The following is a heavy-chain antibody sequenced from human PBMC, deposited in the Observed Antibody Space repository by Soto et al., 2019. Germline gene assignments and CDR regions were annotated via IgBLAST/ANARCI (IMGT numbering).Heavy chain of an antibody. CDR1: GFTFSSYA. Sequence: LRLSCAASGFTFSSYAMHWVRQAPGKGLEWVAVISYDGSNKYYADSVKGRFTISRDNSKNTLYLQMNSLRAEDTAVYYCARDPDSSGWRYYFDYWGQGTLVTVSS. D-gene: IGHD6-19*01. CDR2: ISYDGSNK. J-gene: IGHJ4*02. CDR3: ARDPDSSGWRYYFDY. V-gene: IGHV3-30-3*01.